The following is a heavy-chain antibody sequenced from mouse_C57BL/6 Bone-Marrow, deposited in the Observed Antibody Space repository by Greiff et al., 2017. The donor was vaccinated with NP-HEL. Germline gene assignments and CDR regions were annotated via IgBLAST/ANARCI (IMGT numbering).Heavy chain of an antibody. D-gene: IGHD3-1*01. CDR1: GYTFTDYY. CDR2: INPNSGGT. Sequence: EVQLQQSGPELVKPGASVKISCKASGYTFTDYYMNWVKQSHGKSLEWIGDINPNSGGTSYNQKFKGKATLTVDKSSSTAYMELRSLTSEDSAVYYCARKGESLQLLAYWGQGTTLTVSS. CDR3: ARKGESLQLLAY. V-gene: IGHV1-26*01. J-gene: IGHJ2*01.